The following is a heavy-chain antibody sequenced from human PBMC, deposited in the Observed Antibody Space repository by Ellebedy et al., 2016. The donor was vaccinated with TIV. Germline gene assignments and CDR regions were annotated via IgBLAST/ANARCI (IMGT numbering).Heavy chain of an antibody. Sequence: GGSLRLSCVASGFSFRSYWMSWVRQAPGKGLEWVANIYQDGSTQYYVDPVKGRFTISRDNAKNSLFLQMNSLRVEDTAVYYCARRGSYGDYAVQVNSWFDRWGRGTLVSVSS. J-gene: IGHJ5*02. D-gene: IGHD3-16*01. CDR1: GFSFRSYW. V-gene: IGHV3-7*01. CDR2: IYQDGSTQ. CDR3: ARRGSYGDYAVQVNSWFDR.